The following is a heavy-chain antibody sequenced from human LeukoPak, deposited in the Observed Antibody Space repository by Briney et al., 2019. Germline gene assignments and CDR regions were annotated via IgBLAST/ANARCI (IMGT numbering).Heavy chain of an antibody. CDR1: GGSFSGHY. CDR3: ARRLSAGSTAPFDY. V-gene: IGHV4-34*01. J-gene: IGHJ4*02. Sequence: SETLSLTCAVYGGSFSGHYWSWIRQPPGKGLEWIGEISHSGSTNYNPSLKSRVTISVDTSKNQFSLKLSSVTAADTAVYYCARRLSAGSTAPFDYWGQGALVTVSS. CDR2: ISHSGST. D-gene: IGHD5-18*01.